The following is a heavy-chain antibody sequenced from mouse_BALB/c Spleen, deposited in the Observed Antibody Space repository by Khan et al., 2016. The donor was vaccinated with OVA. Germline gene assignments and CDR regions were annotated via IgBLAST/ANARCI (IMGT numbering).Heavy chain of an antibody. CDR1: GFTFSTYG. D-gene: IGHD1-1*01. CDR2: VSTGGGYT. J-gene: IGHJ3*01. Sequence: EVKVVESGGDLVKPGGSLKLSCAASGFTFSTYGMSWVRQTPDKRLEWVATVSTGGGYTYYPDSVKGRFTISRDNAKNTLYLHMSSLKSDDTAMFYCARLAYYYDSEGFAYWGQGTLVTVSA. CDR3: ARLAYYYDSEGFAY. V-gene: IGHV5-6*01.